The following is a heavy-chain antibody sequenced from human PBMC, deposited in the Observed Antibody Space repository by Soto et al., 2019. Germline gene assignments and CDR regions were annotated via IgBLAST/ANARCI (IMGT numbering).Heavy chain of an antibody. V-gene: IGHV2-26*01. D-gene: IGHD2-15*01. Sequence: PTLVNPTETLTLTCTVSGFSLSNARMGVSWIRQPPGKALEWLAHIFSNDEKSYSTSLKSRLTISKDTSKSQVVLTMTNMDPVDTATYYCARVATPRYCSGGSCFRDYYGMDVWGQGTTVTVSS. J-gene: IGHJ6*02. CDR3: ARVATPRYCSGGSCFRDYYGMDV. CDR2: IFSNDEK. CDR1: GFSLSNARMG.